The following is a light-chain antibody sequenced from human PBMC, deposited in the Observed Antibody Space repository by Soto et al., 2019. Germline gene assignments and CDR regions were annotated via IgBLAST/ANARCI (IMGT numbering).Light chain of an antibody. J-gene: IGKJ3*01. CDR1: QSVSRN. V-gene: IGKV3-11*01. CDR2: DAS. Sequence: EIVLTQSPAILSLSPGERATFSCRASQSVSRNLDWYQHKPGQTPRLLIYDASNRATGIPVRFSGSGSGTALTLTISSREPEDSAVYYCQQRSSGLSFGPGTKVDIK. CDR3: QQRSSGLS.